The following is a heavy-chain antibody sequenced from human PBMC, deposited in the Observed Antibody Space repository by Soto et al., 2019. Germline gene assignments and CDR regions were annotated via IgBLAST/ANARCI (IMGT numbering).Heavy chain of an antibody. J-gene: IGHJ4*02. Sequence: SLRLSCTSSVFTFGDYAMSWFRHSPGKGLEWVGFIRSKAYGGTTEYAASVKGRFTISRDDSKSIAYLQMNSLKTEDTAVYYCTRDPGWGRVFEYWGQGTLVNVSS. CDR1: VFTFGDYA. CDR2: IRSKAYGGTT. V-gene: IGHV3-49*03. CDR3: TRDPGWGRVFEY. D-gene: IGHD2-8*02.